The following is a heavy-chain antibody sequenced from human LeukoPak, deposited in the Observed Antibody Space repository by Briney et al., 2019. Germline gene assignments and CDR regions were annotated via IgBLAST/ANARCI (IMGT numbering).Heavy chain of an antibody. CDR1: GGSFSGYY. Sequence: SETLSLTCAVYGGSFSGYYWSWIRQPPGKGLEWIGEINHSGSTNYNPSLKGRVTISVDTSKNQFSLKLSSVTAADTAVYYCARDGYNKQKYFDYWGQGTLVTVSS. J-gene: IGHJ4*02. D-gene: IGHD5-24*01. CDR2: INHSGST. CDR3: ARDGYNKQKYFDY. V-gene: IGHV4-34*01.